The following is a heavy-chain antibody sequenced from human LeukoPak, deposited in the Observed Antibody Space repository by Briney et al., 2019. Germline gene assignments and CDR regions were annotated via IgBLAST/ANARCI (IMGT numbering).Heavy chain of an antibody. CDR2: IYYSGST. CDR1: GGSISSGGYY. J-gene: IGHJ4*02. V-gene: IGHV4-31*03. CDR3: ARATPPDYGDYGGKYYFDY. D-gene: IGHD4-17*01. Sequence: PSQTLSLTCTVSGGSISSGGYYWSWIRQHPGKGLEWIGYIYYSGSTYYNPCLKSRVTISVGTSKNQFSLKLSSVTAADTAVYYCARATPPDYGDYGGKYYFDYWGQGTLVTVSS.